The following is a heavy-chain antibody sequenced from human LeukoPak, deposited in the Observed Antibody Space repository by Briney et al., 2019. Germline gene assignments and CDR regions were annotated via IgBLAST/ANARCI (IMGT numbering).Heavy chain of an antibody. V-gene: IGHV3-30-3*01. J-gene: IGHJ6*02. CDR3: ARDSRGWSNYYGMDV. CDR2: ISYDGSNK. CDR1: GFTFSSYA. Sequence: GRSLRLSRAASGFTFSSYAMHWVRQAPGKGLEWVAVISYDGSNKYYADSVKGRFTISRDNSKNTLYLQMNSLRAEDTAVYYCARDSRGWSNYYGMDVWGQGTTVTVSS. D-gene: IGHD2-15*01.